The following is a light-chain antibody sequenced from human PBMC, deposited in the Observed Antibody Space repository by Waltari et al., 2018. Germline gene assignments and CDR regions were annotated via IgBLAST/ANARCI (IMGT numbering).Light chain of an antibody. J-gene: IGLJ1*01. CDR3: SSYTNIITYV. CDR2: GVS. CDR1: SSDVDNYNF. Sequence: QSALTQPASVSGSPGQSIPISCTGTSSDVDNYNFVSSYQQHTVKAPKLMIYGVSKRPSGVSDRFSGSKSGNTASLTISGLQAEDEADYYCSSYTNIITYVFGTGTKVTVL. V-gene: IGLV2-14*01.